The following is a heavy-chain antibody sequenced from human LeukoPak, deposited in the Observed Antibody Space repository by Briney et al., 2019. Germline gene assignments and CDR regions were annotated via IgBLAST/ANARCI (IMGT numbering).Heavy chain of an antibody. J-gene: IGHJ4*02. D-gene: IGHD6-13*01. CDR1: GGSFSGYY. Sequence: SETLSLTCAVYGGSFSGYYWSWIRQPPGKGLEWIGEINHSGSTNYNPSLKSRVTISVDTSKNQFSLKLSSETAADTAVYYCARADGSWYDYWGQGTLVTVSS. V-gene: IGHV4-34*01. CDR2: INHSGST. CDR3: ARADGSWYDY.